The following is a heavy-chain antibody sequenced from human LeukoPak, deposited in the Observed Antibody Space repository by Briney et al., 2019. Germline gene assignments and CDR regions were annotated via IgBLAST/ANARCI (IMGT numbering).Heavy chain of an antibody. CDR1: GGSISSYH. Sequence: PSETLSLTCTVSGGSISSYHWSWIRQAPGKGLEWIGNIYYSGSTNYSPSLKSRVTISVDTSKNQFSLKLSSVTAADTAVYYCARHGTLGSTTYPLDYWGQGTLVTVSS. D-gene: IGHD1-26*01. CDR3: ARHGTLGSTTYPLDY. CDR2: IYYSGST. J-gene: IGHJ4*02. V-gene: IGHV4-59*08.